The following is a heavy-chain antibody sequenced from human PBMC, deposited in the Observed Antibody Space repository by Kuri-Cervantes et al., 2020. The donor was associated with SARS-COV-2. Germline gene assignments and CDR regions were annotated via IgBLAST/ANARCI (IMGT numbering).Heavy chain of an antibody. CDR3: AKDPYRSSWYGFDP. CDR2: ISSDGSNK. Sequence: GESLKISCAASGFTFSGYGMHWVRQAPGKGLEWVAVISSDGSNKYYADSVKGRFTISRDNSKNTLYLQMNSLRADDTAVYYCAKDPYRSSWYGFDPWGQGTQVTVSS. V-gene: IGHV3-30*18. D-gene: IGHD6-13*01. J-gene: IGHJ5*02. CDR1: GFTFSGYG.